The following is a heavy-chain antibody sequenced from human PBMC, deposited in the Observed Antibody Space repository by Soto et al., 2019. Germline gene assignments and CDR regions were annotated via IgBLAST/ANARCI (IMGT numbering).Heavy chain of an antibody. Sequence: SETLSLTCAVYGGSFSGYYWSWIRQPPGKGLEWIGEINHSGSTNYNPSLKSRVTISVDTSKNQFSLKLSSVTAADTAVYYCARGKYSYGYDFDYWGQGTLVTVSS. J-gene: IGHJ4*02. CDR1: GGSFSGYY. V-gene: IGHV4-34*01. CDR2: INHSGST. CDR3: ARGKYSYGYDFDY. D-gene: IGHD5-18*01.